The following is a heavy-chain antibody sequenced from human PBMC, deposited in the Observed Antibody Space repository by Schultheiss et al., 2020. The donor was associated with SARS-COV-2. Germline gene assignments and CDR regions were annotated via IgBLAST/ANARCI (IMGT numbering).Heavy chain of an antibody. CDR1: GFTFSSYA. V-gene: IGHV3-23*01. J-gene: IGHJ4*02. CDR2: ISGGGSTT. D-gene: IGHD2/OR15-2a*01. CDR3: AKKNRGDNPFDD. Sequence: GESLKISCAASGFTFSSYAMGWVRQAPGKGLEWVSGISGGGSTTPYADSVKGRFTISRDNSKNTLYLQMTSLRVEDTAVYYCAKKNRGDNPFDDWGQGTLVTVSS.